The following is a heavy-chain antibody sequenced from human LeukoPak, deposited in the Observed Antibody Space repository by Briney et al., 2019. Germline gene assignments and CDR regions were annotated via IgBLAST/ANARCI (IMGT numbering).Heavy chain of an antibody. CDR1: GGSLTSRNSY. J-gene: IGHJ2*01. CDR2: FYSSGST. V-gene: IGHV4-39*07. Sequence: PSETLSLTCTVSGGSLTSRNSYWDWIRQPPGKGLEWIGSFYSSGSTHYNPSLKSRLSISVDTSKNQFSLKLNSVTAADTAVYYCARGRRYDSGGYKTFGWYFDLWGRGTLVTVSS. CDR3: ARGRRYDSGGYKTFGWYFDL. D-gene: IGHD3-22*01.